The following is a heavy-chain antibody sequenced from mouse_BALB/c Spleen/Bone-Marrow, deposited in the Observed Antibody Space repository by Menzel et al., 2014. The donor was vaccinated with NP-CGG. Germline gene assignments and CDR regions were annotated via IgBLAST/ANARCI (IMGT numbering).Heavy chain of an antibody. V-gene: IGHV1-9*01. CDR2: TLPGSGST. J-gene: IGHJ2*01. CDR1: GYTFSSYW. CDR3: ARRGWLLLYYFDY. Sequence: QVQLKQSGAELMKPGASVKISCKATGYTFSSYWIEWVKQRPGHGLEWIGETLPGSGSTNYNEKFKGKATFTADTSSNTAYMQLSSLTSEDSAVYYCARRGWLLLYYFDYWGQGTTLTVSS. D-gene: IGHD2-3*01.